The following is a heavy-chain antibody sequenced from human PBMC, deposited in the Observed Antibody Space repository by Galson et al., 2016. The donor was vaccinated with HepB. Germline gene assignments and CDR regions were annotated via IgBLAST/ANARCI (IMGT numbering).Heavy chain of an antibody. CDR3: AKKWVVEGVTDFFDS. D-gene: IGHD2-15*01. CDR1: GFTFSSYS. V-gene: IGHV3-23*01. J-gene: IGHJ5*01. CDR2: ISGSGDST. Sequence: SLRLSCAASGFTFSSYSMTWVRQAPGKGLDWVVSISGSGDSTTYADSVKGRFTISRDNSKNTLYLQMNSLTAEDTAIYYCAKKWVVEGVTDFFDSWGQGTLVTVSS.